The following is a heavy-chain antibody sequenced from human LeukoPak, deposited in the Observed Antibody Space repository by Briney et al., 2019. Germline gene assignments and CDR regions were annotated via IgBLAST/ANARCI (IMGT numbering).Heavy chain of an antibody. CDR1: GGSISSYY. J-gene: IGHJ4*02. CDR2: IYYSGST. Sequence: PSETLSLTCTVSGGSISSYYWSWIRQPPGKGLEWIGYIYYSGSTNYNPSLKSRVTISVDTSKNQFSLKLSSVTAADTAVYYCARDSYSSGWPDYFDYWGQGTLVTVSS. D-gene: IGHD6-19*01. CDR3: ARDSYSSGWPDYFDY. V-gene: IGHV4-59*12.